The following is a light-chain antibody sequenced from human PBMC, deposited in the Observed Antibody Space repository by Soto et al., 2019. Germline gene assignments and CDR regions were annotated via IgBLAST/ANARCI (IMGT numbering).Light chain of an antibody. CDR2: AAS. Sequence: EIVMTQSPATLSVSPGETVTLSCRASQSVSSNLAWYQQKPGQAPRLLIYAASTRATGIPARFSGSGSGTEFTLAISSLKSDDFAIYYCKQYNNWPPTFTFGQGTNLEIK. J-gene: IGKJ2*01. CDR3: KQYNNWPPTFT. CDR1: QSVSSN. V-gene: IGKV3-15*01.